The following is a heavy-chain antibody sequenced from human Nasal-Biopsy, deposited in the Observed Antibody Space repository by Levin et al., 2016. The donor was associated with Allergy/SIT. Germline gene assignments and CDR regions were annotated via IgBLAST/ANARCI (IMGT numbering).Heavy chain of an antibody. V-gene: IGHV1-46*01. J-gene: IGHJ6*02. D-gene: IGHD5-24*01. CDR3: ARGLTDGFYYSGMDV. Sequence: ASVKVSCKASGYTLTSYYMHWVRQAPGQGLEWMGIMNPSGGSTNYAQKFQGRVTVTTDTSTSTVYMDLSSLRSEDTAVYYCARGLTDGFYYSGMDVWGQGTTVTVSS. CDR2: MNPSGGST. CDR1: GYTLTSYY.